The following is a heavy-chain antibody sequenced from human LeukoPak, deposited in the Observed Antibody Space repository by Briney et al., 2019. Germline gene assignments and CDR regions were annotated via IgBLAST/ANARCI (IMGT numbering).Heavy chain of an antibody. CDR1: GYTFTGYY. V-gene: IGHV1-2*02. Sequence: GASVKVSCEASGYTFTGYYMHWVRQAPGQGLEWMGWINPNSGGTNYAQKFQGRVTMTRDTSISTAYMELSRLRSDDTAVYYCARVRRWELLSLDYWGQGTLVTVSS. CDR3: ARVRRWELLSLDY. CDR2: INPNSGGT. J-gene: IGHJ4*02. D-gene: IGHD1-26*01.